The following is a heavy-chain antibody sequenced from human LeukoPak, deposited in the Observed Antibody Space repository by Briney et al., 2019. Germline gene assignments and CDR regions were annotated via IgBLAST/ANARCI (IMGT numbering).Heavy chain of an antibody. CDR2: IYYSGST. D-gene: IGHD5-18*01. J-gene: IGHJ4*02. V-gene: IGHV4-39*07. Sequence: SETLSLTCTVSGGSISSSSYYWGWIRQPPGKGLEWIGSIYYSGSTYYNPSLKSRVTISVDTSKNQFSLKLSSVTAADTAVYYCARLGYSYGADWGQGTLVTVSS. CDR1: GGSISSSSYY. CDR3: ARLGYSYGAD.